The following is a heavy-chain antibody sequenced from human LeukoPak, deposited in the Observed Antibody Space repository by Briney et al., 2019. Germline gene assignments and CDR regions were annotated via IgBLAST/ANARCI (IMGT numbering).Heavy chain of an antibody. Sequence: GGPLRLSCAASGFTFDDYAMHWVRQAPGKGLEWVSLISWDGGSTYYTDSVKGRFTISRDYSKNSLYLQMNSLRAEDTALYYCAKDRGYYGSGSFALGVWGKGTTVTVSS. CDR1: GFTFDDYA. CDR2: ISWDGGST. D-gene: IGHD3-10*01. J-gene: IGHJ6*04. V-gene: IGHV3-43D*03. CDR3: AKDRGYYGSGSFALGV.